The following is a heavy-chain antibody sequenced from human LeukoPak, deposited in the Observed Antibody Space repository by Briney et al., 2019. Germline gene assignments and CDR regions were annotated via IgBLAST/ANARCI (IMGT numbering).Heavy chain of an antibody. CDR2: ISSSGGTI. CDR1: GFTFSDYY. V-gene: IGHV3-11*01. D-gene: IGHD4-23*01. J-gene: IGHJ4*02. CDR3: ARAAVVTSPFDY. Sequence: GGSLRLSCAASGFTFSDYYMSWIRQAPGKGLEWVSYISSSGGTIYFADSVKDRSTISRDNAKNSLDLQMNSLRAEDTAMYYCARAAVVTSPFDYWGQGTLVTVSS.